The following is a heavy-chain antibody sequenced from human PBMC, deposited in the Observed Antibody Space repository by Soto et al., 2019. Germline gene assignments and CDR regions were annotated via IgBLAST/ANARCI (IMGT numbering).Heavy chain of an antibody. CDR3: ARLLLTTSFFDL. V-gene: IGHV5-51*01. Sequence: PGESLKISCRGSGFTFTNYWIAWVRQMPGKGLEWVGIVRPGDSDVRYSPSFQGQVTISADKSISAAYLQRSTLKASDTAVYFCARLLLTTSFFDLWGQGTLVTVSS. D-gene: IGHD4-17*01. J-gene: IGHJ4*02. CDR2: VRPGDSDV. CDR1: GFTFTNYW.